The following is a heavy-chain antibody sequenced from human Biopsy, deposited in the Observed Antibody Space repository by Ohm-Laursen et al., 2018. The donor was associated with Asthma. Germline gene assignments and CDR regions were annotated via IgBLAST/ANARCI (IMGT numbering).Heavy chain of an antibody. Sequence: SDTLSLTCTVSGGSVSSGSYYWSWIRQPPGKGLAWVSYISYSGSTDYNPSLKSRLTISMDTSKNQFSLKLSSVIAADTAVYYCARVPTTLRYFDLWGRGTLVTVPS. CDR1: GGSVSSGSYY. CDR3: ARVPTTLRYFDL. CDR2: ISYSGST. D-gene: IGHD2-15*01. J-gene: IGHJ2*01. V-gene: IGHV4-61*01.